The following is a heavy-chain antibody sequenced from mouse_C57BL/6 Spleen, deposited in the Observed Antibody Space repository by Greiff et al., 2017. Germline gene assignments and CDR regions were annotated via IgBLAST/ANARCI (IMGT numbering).Heavy chain of an antibody. CDR2: IYPGSGST. D-gene: IGHD1-1*01. Sequence: QVQLQQPGAELVKPGASVTMSCKASGYTFTSYWITWVKQRPGQGLEWIGDIYPGSGSTNYNEKFKSKATLTVDTSSSTAYMQLSSLTSEYSAVYYCASPSYYYGSSHYAMDYWGQGTSVTVSS. J-gene: IGHJ4*01. CDR1: GYTFTSYW. V-gene: IGHV1-55*01. CDR3: ASPSYYYGSSHYAMDY.